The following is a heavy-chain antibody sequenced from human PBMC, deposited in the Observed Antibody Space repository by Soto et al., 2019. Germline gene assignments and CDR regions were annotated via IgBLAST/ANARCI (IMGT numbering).Heavy chain of an antibody. CDR1: GYTFTSYG. CDR2: ISAYNGNT. V-gene: IGHV1-18*01. CDR3: ARDARSIAAAGRWFDP. Sequence: ASVKVSCKASGYTFTSYGISWVRQAPGQGLEWMGWISAYNGNTNYAQKLQGRVTMTTDTSTSTAYMELRSLRSDDTAVYYCARDARSIAAAGRWFDPWGQGTLVTVS. J-gene: IGHJ5*02. D-gene: IGHD6-13*01.